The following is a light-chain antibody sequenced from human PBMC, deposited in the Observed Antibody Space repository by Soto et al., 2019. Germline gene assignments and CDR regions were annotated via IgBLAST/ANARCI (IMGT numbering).Light chain of an antibody. CDR1: QGISSW. V-gene: IGKV1-12*01. CDR3: QQLSNYPIT. Sequence: DIQMTQTPSSVSASVGDRVTITCRASQGISSWLAWYQQQPGKAPKLLIYDASSLQSGVSSRFSGSGSGTEFTLTISSLQPEDFATYYCQQLSNYPITFGQGTLLAI. CDR2: DAS. J-gene: IGKJ5*01.